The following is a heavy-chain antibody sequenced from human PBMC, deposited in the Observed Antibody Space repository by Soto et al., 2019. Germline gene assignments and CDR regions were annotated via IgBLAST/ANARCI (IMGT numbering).Heavy chain of an antibody. CDR2: ISYDGSNK. Sequence: QVQLVESGGGVVQPGRSLRLSCAASGFTFSSYGMHWVRQAPGKGLEWVAVISYDGSNKYYADSVKGRFTISRDNSKNTLYLQMNSLRAEDTAVYYCAKDAYYSGYEYFDYWGQGTLATVSS. V-gene: IGHV3-30*18. CDR3: AKDAYYSGYEYFDY. CDR1: GFTFSSYG. J-gene: IGHJ4*02. D-gene: IGHD5-12*01.